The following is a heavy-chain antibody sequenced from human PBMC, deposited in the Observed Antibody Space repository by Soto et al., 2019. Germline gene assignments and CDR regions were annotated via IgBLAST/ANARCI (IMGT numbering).Heavy chain of an antibody. CDR2: IKDNGRDK. CDR3: ATGHLTCRDS. J-gene: IGHJ5*01. CDR1: GFTFSTYW. V-gene: IGHV3-7*01. D-gene: IGHD2-2*01. Sequence: EVQLVESGGDLVQPGGSLRLSCAASGFTFSTYWMTWVRQAPGKGREWVANIKDNGRDKYYVDTVKGRFTISRDNAKNALYLQMENLRAEDTAVYFCATGHLTCRDSWGQGNLVTVSS.